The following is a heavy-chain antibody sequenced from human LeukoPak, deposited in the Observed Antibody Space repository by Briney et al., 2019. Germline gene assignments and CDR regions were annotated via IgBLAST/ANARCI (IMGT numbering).Heavy chain of an antibody. CDR1: GFTFTSSA. J-gene: IGHJ6*03. V-gene: IGHV1-58*02. CDR3: AADLYGSGGYYMDV. Sequence: TSVKVSCKASGFTFTSSAMQWVRQARGQRLEWIGWIVVGSGNTNYAQKFQERVTITRDMSASTAYMELSSLRSEDTAVYYCAADLYGSGGYYMDVWGKGTTVTISS. D-gene: IGHD3-10*01. CDR2: IVVGSGNT.